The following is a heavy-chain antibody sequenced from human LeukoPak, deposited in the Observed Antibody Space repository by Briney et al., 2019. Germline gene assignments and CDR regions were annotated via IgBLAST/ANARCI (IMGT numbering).Heavy chain of an antibody. CDR3: ARIGYSFRDDF. Sequence: PSETLSLTCSVSGGSLSTYYRSWIRQPPGKGLEWIGYIYFSGSTNYNPSLKSRVTISVDTSKNQFSLNVNSVTAADTAVYYCARIGYSFRDDFWGQGTLVTVSS. D-gene: IGHD5-18*01. CDR2: IYFSGST. J-gene: IGHJ4*02. V-gene: IGHV4-59*01. CDR1: GGSLSTYY.